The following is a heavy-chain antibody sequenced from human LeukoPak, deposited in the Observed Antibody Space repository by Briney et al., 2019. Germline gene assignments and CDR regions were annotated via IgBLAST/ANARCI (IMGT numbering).Heavy chain of an antibody. CDR3: VRDDDRPDNGLDY. CDR2: ISGSGGST. Sequence: GGSLRLSCAASGFTFSSYAMSWVRQAPGKGLEWVSAISGSGGSTYYTDSVKGRFTISRDNSKNTLYLQMNSLRAEDTAVYYCVRDDDRPDNGLDYWGQGTLVTVSS. V-gene: IGHV3-23*01. J-gene: IGHJ4*02. D-gene: IGHD3-22*01. CDR1: GFTFSSYA.